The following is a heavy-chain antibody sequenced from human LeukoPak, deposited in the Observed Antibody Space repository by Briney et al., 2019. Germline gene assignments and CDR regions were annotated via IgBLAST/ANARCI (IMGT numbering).Heavy chain of an antibody. J-gene: IGHJ4*02. Sequence: SDTLSLTCAASGYSITSSSWWGWIRQPPGKGLEWIGYIYHSGTTYYNPSLQSRVTMSVDTSKNQFSLKLSSVTAADTAVYYCARGNSEEAFDYWGQGTLVTVSS. CDR2: IYHSGTT. CDR1: GYSITSSSW. CDR3: ARGNSEEAFDY. V-gene: IGHV4-28*03.